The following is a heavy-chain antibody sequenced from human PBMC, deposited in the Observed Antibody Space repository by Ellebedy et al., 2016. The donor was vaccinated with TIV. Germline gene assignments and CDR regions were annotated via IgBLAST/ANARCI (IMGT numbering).Heavy chain of an antibody. J-gene: IGHJ4*02. Sequence: MPSETLSLTCTVSGGSISSNSYYWGWIRQPPGKGLEWIGSFYYSGTTSYNPSLKSRATISADTSRNQFSLKFSSVTAADTAVYYCARARGQGLVRGVEYWGQGSLVTVSS. CDR3: ARARGQGLVRGVEY. CDR2: FYYSGTT. D-gene: IGHD6-19*01. CDR1: GGSISSNSYY. V-gene: IGHV4-39*01.